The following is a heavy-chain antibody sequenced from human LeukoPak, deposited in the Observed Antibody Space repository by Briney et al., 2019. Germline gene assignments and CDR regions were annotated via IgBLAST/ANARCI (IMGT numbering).Heavy chain of an antibody. D-gene: IGHD3-10*01. J-gene: IGHJ4*02. Sequence: GGSLRLSCAASGFTFSSYEMNWVRQAPGKGLEWVSVIYSGDTTFYADSVRGKFTISRDNSKNTLYLQMNSLRAEDTAVYYCASILRSSSGYYFDYWGQGTLVTVSS. V-gene: IGHV3-66*01. CDR1: GFTFSSYE. CDR3: ASILRSSSGYYFDY. CDR2: IYSGDTT.